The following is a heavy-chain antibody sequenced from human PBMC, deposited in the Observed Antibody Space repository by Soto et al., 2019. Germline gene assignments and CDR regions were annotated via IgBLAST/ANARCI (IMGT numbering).Heavy chain of an antibody. D-gene: IGHD3-16*01. CDR2: IYYSGST. V-gene: IGHV4-39*01. Sequence: SETLSLTCTVSGGSISSSSYYWGWIRQPPGKGLEWIGSIYYSGSTYYNPSLKSRVTISVDTSKNQFSLKLSSVTAADTAVYYCARFGNLHGFDYWGQGTLVTVSS. CDR1: GGSISSSSYY. J-gene: IGHJ4*02. CDR3: ARFGNLHGFDY.